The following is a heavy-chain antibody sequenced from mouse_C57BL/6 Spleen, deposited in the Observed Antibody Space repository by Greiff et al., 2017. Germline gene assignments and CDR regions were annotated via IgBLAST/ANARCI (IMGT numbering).Heavy chain of an antibody. V-gene: IGHV1-52*01. J-gene: IGHJ4*01. D-gene: IGHD1-1*01. Sequence: VQLQQPGAELVRPGSSVKLSCKASGYTFTSYWMHWVKQRPIQGLEWIGNIDPSDSETHYNQKFKDKATLTVDKSSSTAYMQLSSLTSEDSAVYYCARGITTVVEDAMDYWGQGTSVTVSS. CDR1: GYTFTSYW. CDR2: IDPSDSET. CDR3: ARGITTVVEDAMDY.